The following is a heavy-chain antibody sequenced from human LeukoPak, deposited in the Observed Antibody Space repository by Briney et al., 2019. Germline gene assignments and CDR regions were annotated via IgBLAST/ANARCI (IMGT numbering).Heavy chain of an antibody. Sequence: PSETLSLTYTVSGGSISSGSYYWSWIRQPAGKGLEWIGYIYYTGSTNYNSSLKSRVTISVDTSKNQFSLNLSSVTAADTAMYYCARAVLATKSEHWFDSWGQGTLVTVSS. J-gene: IGHJ5*01. CDR2: IYYTGST. CDR3: ARAVLATKSEHWFDS. D-gene: IGHD2-8*01. CDR1: GGSISSGSYY. V-gene: IGHV4-61*10.